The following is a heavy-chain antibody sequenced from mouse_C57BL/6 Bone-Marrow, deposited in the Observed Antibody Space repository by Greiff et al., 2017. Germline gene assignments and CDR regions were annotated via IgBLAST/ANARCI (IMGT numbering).Heavy chain of an antibody. Sequence: EVQGVESGGGLVQPGGSLSLSCAASGFTFTDYYMSWVRQPPGKALEWLGFIRNKANGYTTEYSASVKGRFTISRDNSQSILYLQMNALRAEDRATYYCARSLLLRFYFDYWGQGTTLTVS. V-gene: IGHV7-3*01. D-gene: IGHD1-1*01. CDR1: GFTFTDYY. J-gene: IGHJ2*01. CDR2: IRNKANGYTT. CDR3: ARSLLLRFYFDY.